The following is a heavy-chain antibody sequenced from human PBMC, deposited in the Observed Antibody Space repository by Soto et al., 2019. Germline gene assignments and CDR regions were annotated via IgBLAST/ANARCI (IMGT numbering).Heavy chain of an antibody. CDR1: GFTFSSYG. CDR2: ISYDGSNK. J-gene: IGHJ6*02. CDR3: AKVGIAVAGGMDV. V-gene: IGHV3-30*18. D-gene: IGHD6-19*01. Sequence: QVQLVESGGGVVQPGRSLRLSCAASGFTFSSYGMHWVRQAPGKGLEWVAVISYDGSNKYYADSVKGRFTISRDNSKNTLYLQMNSLRAEDTAVYYCAKVGIAVAGGMDVWGQGTTVTVSS.